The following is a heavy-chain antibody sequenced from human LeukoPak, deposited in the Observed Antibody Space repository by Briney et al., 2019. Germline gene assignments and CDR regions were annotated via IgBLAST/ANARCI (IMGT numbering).Heavy chain of an antibody. D-gene: IGHD6-13*01. CDR3: AKDKSIAAADYYFDY. J-gene: IGHJ4*02. CDR1: GFTVSSNY. Sequence: GGSLRLSCAASGFTVSSNYMSWVRQAPGKGLEWVSVIYSGGSTYYADSVKGRFTISRDNSKNTLYLQMNSLRAEDTAVYYCAKDKSIAAADYYFDYWGQGTLVTVSS. CDR2: IYSGGST. V-gene: IGHV3-66*01.